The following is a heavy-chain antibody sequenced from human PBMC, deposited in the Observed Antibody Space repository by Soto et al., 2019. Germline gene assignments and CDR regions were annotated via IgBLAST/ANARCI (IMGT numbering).Heavy chain of an antibody. CDR1: GYSFTGYY. V-gene: IGHV1-2*02. Sequence: HEHLGQSGAEVKRPWASLKVSCKASGYSFTGYYIHWVRQAPGQGLEWMGWINPDSGATNYAQNFQGRVTLNSDTSSSTASLDPTRLTSDDKADYYCASCDYGTGGSPGPYFDYWGQGTRVIVSS. D-gene: IGHD2-8*02. CDR2: INPDSGAT. J-gene: IGHJ4*02. CDR3: ASCDYGTGGSPGPYFDY.